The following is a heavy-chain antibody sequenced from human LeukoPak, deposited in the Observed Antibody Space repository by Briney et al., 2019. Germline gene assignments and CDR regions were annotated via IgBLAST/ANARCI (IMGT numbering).Heavy chain of an antibody. J-gene: IGHJ6*03. CDR1: GYTFTGYY. D-gene: IGHD2-15*01. CDR2: INPNSGGT. V-gene: IGHV1-2*02. CDR3: ARDLSATRHYYYYYYMDV. Sequence: ASVKVSCKASGYTFTGYYMHWVRQAPGQGLEWMGWINPNSGGTNYAQTFQGRVTMTRDTSISTAYMELSRLRSDDTAVYYCARDLSATRHYYYYYYMDVWGKGTTVTISS.